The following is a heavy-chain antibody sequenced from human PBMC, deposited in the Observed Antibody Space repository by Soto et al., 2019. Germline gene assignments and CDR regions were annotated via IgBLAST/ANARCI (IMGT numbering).Heavy chain of an antibody. D-gene: IGHD3-3*01. CDR2: ISAYNGNT. CDR1: GXTFTSYG. CDR3: ARDTRKTYYDFWSGYYKGFDY. Sequence: ASVKISCKASGXTFTSYGISWVRQAPVQGLEWMGWISAYNGNTNYAQKLQGRVTMTTDTSTSTAYMELRSLRSDDTAVYYCARDTRKTYYDFWSGYYKGFDYWRQRTMVTVSS. V-gene: IGHV1-18*04. J-gene: IGHJ4*02.